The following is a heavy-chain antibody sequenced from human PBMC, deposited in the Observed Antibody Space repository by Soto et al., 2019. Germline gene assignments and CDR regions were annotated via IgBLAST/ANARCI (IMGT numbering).Heavy chain of an antibody. J-gene: IGHJ4*02. CDR3: AKSVAVADLPPWDYFDY. D-gene: IGHD6-19*01. V-gene: IGHV3-9*01. CDR1: GFTFDDYA. Sequence: GGSLRLSCAASGFTFDDYAMHWFRQAPGKGLEWVSGISWNSGSIGYADSVKGRFTISRDNAKNSLYLQMNSLRAEDTALYYCAKSVAVADLPPWDYFDYWGQGTLVTVSS. CDR2: ISWNSGSI.